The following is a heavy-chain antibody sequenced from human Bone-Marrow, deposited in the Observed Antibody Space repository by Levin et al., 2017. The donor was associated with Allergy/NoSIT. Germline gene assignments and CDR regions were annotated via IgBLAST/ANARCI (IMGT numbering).Heavy chain of an antibody. J-gene: IGHJ6*02. CDR2: IYPSVTT. V-gene: IGHV4-4*07. CDR1: GESINNDY. Sequence: SETLSLTCTVSGESINNDYWTWVRQPAGKGLEWIGRIYPSVTTDYNPSFKSRVSMSVDTTKNQFSLKLSSVTAADTAIYFWARDRTRHLSGGWLNYYYGFDVWGQGTTVTVSS. CDR3: ARDRTRHLSGGWLNYYYGFDV. D-gene: IGHD6-19*01.